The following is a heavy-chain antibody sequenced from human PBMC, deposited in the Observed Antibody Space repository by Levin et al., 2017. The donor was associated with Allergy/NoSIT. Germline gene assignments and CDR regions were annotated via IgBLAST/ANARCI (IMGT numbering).Heavy chain of an antibody. Sequence: GGSLRLSCAASGLTFSNYDMNWVRQAPGKGLEWVSSLTTDPKYIYYADSVKGRFTISRDNAQNSLYLQMNSLRAEDKAVYYCASGGDKWRRLRFGFSYYWGQGILVTVYS. J-gene: IGHJ4*02. D-gene: IGHD3-16*01. CDR1: GLTFSNYD. CDR2: LTTDPKYI. CDR3: ASGGDKWRRLRFGFSYY. V-gene: IGHV3-21*04.